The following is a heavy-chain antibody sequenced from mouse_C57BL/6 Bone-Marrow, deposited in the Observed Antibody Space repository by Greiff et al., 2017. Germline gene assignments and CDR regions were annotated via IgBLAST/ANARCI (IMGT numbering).Heavy chain of an antibody. CDR1: GFNIKDDY. V-gene: IGHV14-4*01. CDR3: TTWGYYWYFDV. D-gene: IGHD2-2*01. CDR2: IDPENGDT. J-gene: IGHJ1*03. Sequence: VQLQQSGAELVRPGASVKLSCTASGFNIKDDYMHWVKQRPEQGLEWIGWIDPENGDTEYASKFQGKATITADTSSNTAYLQRSSLTSEDTAVYYCTTWGYYWYFDVWGTGTTVTVSS.